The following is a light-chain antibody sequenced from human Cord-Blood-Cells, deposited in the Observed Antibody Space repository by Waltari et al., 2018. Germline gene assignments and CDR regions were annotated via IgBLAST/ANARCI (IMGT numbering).Light chain of an antibody. CDR3: SSYTSSSTRV. J-gene: IGLJ3*02. CDR1: SSDVVGVHY. Sequence: QSALTQPASVSGSPGQSITISCTGTSSDVVGVHYVFWYQQHPGKAPKRMIYDVIKRPSVVSNRVSGSKSGNTASLTISGLQAEDEAYYYCSSYTSSSTRVFGGGTKLTVL. V-gene: IGLV2-14*01. CDR2: DVI.